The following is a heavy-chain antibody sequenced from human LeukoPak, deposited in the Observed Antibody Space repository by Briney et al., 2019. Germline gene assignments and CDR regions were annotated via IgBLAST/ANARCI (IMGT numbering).Heavy chain of an antibody. D-gene: IGHD3-10*01. CDR2: IWYDGSNK. CDR3: ARDSDGSGSYHYYYGMDV. J-gene: IGHJ6*02. V-gene: IGHV3-33*01. Sequence: PGGSLRLSCAASGFTFSSYGMHWVSQAPGKGLEWVAVIWYDGSNKYYADSVKGRFTISRDNSKNTLYLQMNSLRAEDTAVYYCARDSDGSGSYHYYYGMDVWGQGTTVTVSS. CDR1: GFTFSSYG.